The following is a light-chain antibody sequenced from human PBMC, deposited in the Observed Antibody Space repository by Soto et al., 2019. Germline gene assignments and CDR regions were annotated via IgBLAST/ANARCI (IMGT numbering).Light chain of an antibody. Sequence: DIQMTQSPSSLSASVGDRVTITCLASQSISSYLNWYQQKPGKAPKLLIYAASSLQSGVPSRFSGSGSGTDFTLPISSLQPEDFATYYCQQSYSTPPWTFGQGTKGEIK. CDR1: QSISSY. CDR3: QQSYSTPPWT. CDR2: AAS. V-gene: IGKV1-39*01. J-gene: IGKJ1*01.